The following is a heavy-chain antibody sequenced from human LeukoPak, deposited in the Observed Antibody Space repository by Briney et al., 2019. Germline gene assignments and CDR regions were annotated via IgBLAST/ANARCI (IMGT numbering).Heavy chain of an antibody. CDR1: GYSFTSYW. V-gene: IGHV5-51*01. CDR3: ARLGDYGDYSGGGFDY. Sequence: GEPLKISCQCSGYSFTSYWIGWVRQRPGKGLEWMGIIYPGDSDTRYSPSFQGQVTISADKSISTAYLQWCSLKASDTAMYYCARLGDYGDYSGGGFDYWGQGTLVTVSS. J-gene: IGHJ4*02. D-gene: IGHD4-17*01. CDR2: IYPGDSDT.